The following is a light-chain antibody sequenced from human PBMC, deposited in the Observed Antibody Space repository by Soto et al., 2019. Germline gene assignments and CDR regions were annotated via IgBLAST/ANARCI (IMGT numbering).Light chain of an antibody. CDR2: GAS. CDR3: QQSDCFPSYT. V-gene: IGKV1D-8*03. CDR1: QGMSSY. J-gene: IGKJ2*01. Sequence: VIWMTQSPSLLSASTGDRVPISCRMSQGMSSYLGWCQQNPGKAPELLIYGASTLPSGVPSRFSGGGSGTAFSLILICLQSEDFATYYCQQSDCFPSYTLGQGTKL.